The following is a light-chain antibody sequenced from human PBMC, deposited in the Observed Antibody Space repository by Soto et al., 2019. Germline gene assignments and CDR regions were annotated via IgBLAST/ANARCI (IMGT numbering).Light chain of an antibody. Sequence: DIQMTQSPSTLSASVGDRVTITCRASQSISVWLAWYQQKPGKAPNLLIYQASRLESGVPSRFSGSGSGTEFTLTIRSLQPDDFATYYCKHYNSYSEAFGQGTKVDIK. CDR2: QAS. CDR3: KHYNSYSEA. J-gene: IGKJ1*01. CDR1: QSISVW. V-gene: IGKV1-5*03.